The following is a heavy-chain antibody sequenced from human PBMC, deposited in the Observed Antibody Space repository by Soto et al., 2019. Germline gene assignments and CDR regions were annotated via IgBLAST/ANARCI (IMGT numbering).Heavy chain of an antibody. CDR2: ISHLEST. V-gene: IGHV4-30-2*06. D-gene: IGHD5-12*01. CDR3: ARGGGYDSFDY. J-gene: IGHJ4*02. Sequence: SETLSLTCTVSGASISYGGFSWSWIRQSPGKGLEWIGYISHLESTYFHPSFKSRLTMSIDRTRNQFSLKLGSVTAADMAVYYCARGGGYDSFDYWGQGVLVTVSS. CDR1: GASISYGGFS.